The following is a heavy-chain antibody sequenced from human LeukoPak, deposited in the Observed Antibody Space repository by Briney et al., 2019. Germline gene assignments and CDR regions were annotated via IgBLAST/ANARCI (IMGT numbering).Heavy chain of an antibody. CDR3: ARSGGDYVSYYYYYGMDV. Sequence: SETLSLTCAVSGYSISSGYYWGWIRQPPGKGLEWIGSIYRSGSTYYNPSLKSRVTISVDTSKNQFSLKLSSVTAADTAVYYCARSGGDYVSYYYYYGMDVWGKGTTVTVSS. D-gene: IGHD4-17*01. CDR2: IYRSGST. J-gene: IGHJ6*04. CDR1: GYSISSGYY. V-gene: IGHV4-38-2*01.